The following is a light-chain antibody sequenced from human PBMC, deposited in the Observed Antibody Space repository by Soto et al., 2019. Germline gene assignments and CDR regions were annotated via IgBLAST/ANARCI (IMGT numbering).Light chain of an antibody. J-gene: IGKJ2*01. CDR1: QDISNS. CDR3: QQFDHLPMYT. CDR2: DAS. Sequence: DIQVTQSPSSLSASVGDRVTITCQSSQDISNSLNWYQQKPGKAPKLLIYDASTLETGVPSRFSGSGSGTDFTITISSLQPEDMSTYYCQQFDHLPMYTFGQGTRLEIK. V-gene: IGKV1-33*01.